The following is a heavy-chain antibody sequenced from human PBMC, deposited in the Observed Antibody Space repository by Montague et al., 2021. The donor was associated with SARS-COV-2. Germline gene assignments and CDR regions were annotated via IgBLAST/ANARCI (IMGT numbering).Heavy chain of an antibody. CDR3: ARAFTDWLRYYGMDV. Sequence: SETLSLTCTVSGGSISSSSYYWGWIRQPPGKGLEWIGSIYYSGSTYYXXXLGSRVTISVDTSKNQFSLKLSSVTAADTAVYYCARAFTDWLRYYGMDVWGQGTTVTVSS. D-gene: IGHD3-9*01. V-gene: IGHV4-39*01. CDR1: GGSISSSSYY. J-gene: IGHJ6*02. CDR2: IYYSGST.